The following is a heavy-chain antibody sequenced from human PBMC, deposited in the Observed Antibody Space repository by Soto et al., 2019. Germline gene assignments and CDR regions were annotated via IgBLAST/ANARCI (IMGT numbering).Heavy chain of an antibody. D-gene: IGHD3-3*01. V-gene: IGHV4-30-2*01. Sequence: PSGSXSLTCAVCGACISSDGYTCSWIRQPPGKGLEWIGYIYPSGASNYNPSLRSRVTISLDASRNRFSLSVGSVTDADTAVYYCARETFGAAIHMEVWGQGTTVTVSS. CDR3: ARETFGAAIHMEV. CDR1: GACISSDGYT. J-gene: IGHJ6*02. CDR2: IYPSGAS.